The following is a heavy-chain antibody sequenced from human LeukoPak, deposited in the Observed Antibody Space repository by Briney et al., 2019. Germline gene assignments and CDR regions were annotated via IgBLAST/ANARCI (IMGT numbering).Heavy chain of an antibody. D-gene: IGHD6-6*01. V-gene: IGHV3-30*04. J-gene: IGHJ4*02. CDR3: AKPTIAARPRDYFDY. CDR2: ISYDGSNK. Sequence: PGGSLRLSCAASGFTSSSYAMHWVRQAPGKGLEWVAVISYDGSNKYYADSVKGRFTISRDNSKNTLYLQMNSLRAEDTAVYYCAKPTIAARPRDYFDYWGQGTLVTVSS. CDR1: GFTSSSYA.